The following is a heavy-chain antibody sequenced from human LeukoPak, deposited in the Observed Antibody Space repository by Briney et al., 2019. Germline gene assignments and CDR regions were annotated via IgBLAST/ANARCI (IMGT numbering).Heavy chain of an antibody. Sequence: PGGSLRLSCAASGFTFSGSAMHWVRQASGKGLEWVGRIRSKANSYATAYAASVKGRFTISRDDSKNTAYLQMNSLRAEDTAVYYCARVPPDTYYYDSSGWPYYYYYMDVWGKGTTVTISS. J-gene: IGHJ6*03. V-gene: IGHV3-73*01. CDR2: IRSKANSYAT. CDR1: GFTFSGSA. CDR3: ARVPPDTYYYDSSGWPYYYYYMDV. D-gene: IGHD3-22*01.